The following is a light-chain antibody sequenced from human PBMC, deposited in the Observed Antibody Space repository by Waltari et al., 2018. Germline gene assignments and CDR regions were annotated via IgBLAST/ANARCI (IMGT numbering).Light chain of an antibody. CDR2: QDT. V-gene: IGLV3-27*01. J-gene: IGLJ3*02. Sequence: FDLTQPSSVSVSPRQPARITCSGDIVTKEYTRWFQQKPGRAPLLLIYQDTERPLGIPERFSGSISGTTITLTITGAQFEDEADYHCFSAADDFWVFGGGTKLTVL. CDR3: FSAADDFWV. CDR1: IVTKEY.